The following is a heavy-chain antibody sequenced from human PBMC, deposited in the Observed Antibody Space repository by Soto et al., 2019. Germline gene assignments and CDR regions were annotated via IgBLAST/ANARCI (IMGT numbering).Heavy chain of an antibody. V-gene: IGHV4-31*03. Sequence: TLSLTCTVSCGSISSSGCYWNWIRQHPGKGLEWIGFIYYSGSTYYNPSLKSRVTMSVDTSKNQFSLKLISVTAADTAVYFCARTLTLVTTYNYRGMDVWGPGTTVTVSS. CDR2: IYYSGST. CDR1: CGSISSSGCY. CDR3: ARTLTLVTTYNYRGMDV. J-gene: IGHJ6*02. D-gene: IGHD4-17*01.